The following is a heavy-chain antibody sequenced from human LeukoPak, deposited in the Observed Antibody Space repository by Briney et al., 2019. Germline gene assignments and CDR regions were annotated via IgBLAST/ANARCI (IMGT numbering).Heavy chain of an antibody. V-gene: IGHV3-20*04. D-gene: IGHD2-2*01. CDR2: IIWNGGST. J-gene: IGHJ4*02. CDR3: ARDRDVGYCSSTSCYHY. CDR1: GFTFDDYG. Sequence: GGSLRLSCAASGFTFDDYGMSWVRQAPGKGLEWVSGIIWNGGSTGYADSVKGRFTISRDNAKNSLYLQMNSLRAEDTAVYYCARDRDVGYCSSTSCYHYWGQGTLVTVSS.